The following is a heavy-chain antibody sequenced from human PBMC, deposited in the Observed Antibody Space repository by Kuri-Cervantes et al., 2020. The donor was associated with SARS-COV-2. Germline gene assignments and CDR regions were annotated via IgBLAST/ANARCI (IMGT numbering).Heavy chain of an antibody. J-gene: IGHJ3*01. Sequence: SVKVSCKASGGTFSSYAISWVRQAPGQGLEWMGGIIPSFGTANYAKKFQGRVTMTTDTSINTAYMEVSSLSFEDTAIYYCARDSGDWNPDGLDLWGQGTLVTVSS. CDR3: ARDSGDWNPDGLDL. CDR1: GGTFSSYA. D-gene: IGHD1-1*01. V-gene: IGHV1-69*05. CDR2: IIPSFGTA.